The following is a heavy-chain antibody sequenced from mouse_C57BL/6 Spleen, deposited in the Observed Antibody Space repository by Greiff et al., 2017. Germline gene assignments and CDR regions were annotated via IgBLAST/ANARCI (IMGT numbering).Heavy chain of an antibody. V-gene: IGHV1-72*01. Sequence: QVQLQQPGAELVKPGASVKLSCKASGYTFTSYWMHWVKQRPGRGLEWIGRIDPNSGGTKYNEQFKSKATLTVDKPSSTAYMQISSLTSEDSAVYYCAMAYYYGSSSWFAYWGQGTLVTVSA. D-gene: IGHD1-1*01. CDR2: IDPNSGGT. J-gene: IGHJ3*01. CDR3: AMAYYYGSSSWFAY. CDR1: GYTFTSYW.